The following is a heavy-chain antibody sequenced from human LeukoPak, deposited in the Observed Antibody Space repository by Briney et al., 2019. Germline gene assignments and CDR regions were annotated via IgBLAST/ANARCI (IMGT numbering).Heavy chain of an antibody. Sequence: SETLSLTCTVSGGSISSGGYYWGWIRQPPGKGLEWIGSIYYSGSTYYNPSLKSRVTISVDTSKNQFSLKLSSVTAADTAVYYCARLRAPSSWYSWYFDYWGQGTLVTVSS. D-gene: IGHD6-13*01. V-gene: IGHV4-39*01. CDR2: IYYSGST. CDR3: ARLRAPSSWYSWYFDY. J-gene: IGHJ4*02. CDR1: GGSISSGGYY.